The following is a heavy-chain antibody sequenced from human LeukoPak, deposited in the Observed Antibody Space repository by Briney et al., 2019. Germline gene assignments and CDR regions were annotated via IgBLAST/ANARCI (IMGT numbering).Heavy chain of an antibody. CDR2: TYYRSRWLN. V-gene: IGHV6-1*01. CDR1: GDSVSSNGAA. CDR3: ARANYYDSSGQGYLEYYFDY. Sequence: SQTLSLTCGISGDSVSSNGAAWNWIRQSPSRGLEWLGRTYYRSRWLNDYAPSVKSRIIISPDTSKNQFSLKLSSVTAADTAVYYCARANYYDSSGQGYLEYYFDYWGQGTLVTVSS. J-gene: IGHJ4*02. D-gene: IGHD3-22*01.